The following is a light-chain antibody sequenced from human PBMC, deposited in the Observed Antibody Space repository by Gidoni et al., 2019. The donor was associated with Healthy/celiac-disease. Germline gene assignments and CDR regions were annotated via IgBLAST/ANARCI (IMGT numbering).Light chain of an antibody. J-gene: IGKJ2*01. V-gene: IGKV4-1*01. Sequence: DIVMTQSRDSLAVSLGARATVNCKSSQSVLYSSNNKNYLAWYQQKPGQPPKLLIYWASTRESGVPDRFSGSRSGTDFTLTISSLQADDVAVYYCQQYYSTPYTFGQGTQLEIK. CDR2: WAS. CDR1: QSVLYSSNNKNY. CDR3: QQYYSTPYT.